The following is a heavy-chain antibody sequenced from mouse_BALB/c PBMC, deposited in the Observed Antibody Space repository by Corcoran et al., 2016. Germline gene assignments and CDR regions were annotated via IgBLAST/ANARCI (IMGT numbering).Heavy chain of an antibody. CDR3: ARNGNSAWFAY. CDR1: GYTFTNYG. V-gene: IGHV9-1*02. D-gene: IGHD2-1*01. Sequence: QIQLVQSGPELKKPGETVKISCKASGYTFTNYGMNWVKQAPGKGLKWMGWINTYTGEPTYADDFKGRFAFSLETSASTAYLQINNLKNEDMATYFCARNGNSAWFAYWGQGTLVTVSA. J-gene: IGHJ3*01. CDR2: INTYTGEP.